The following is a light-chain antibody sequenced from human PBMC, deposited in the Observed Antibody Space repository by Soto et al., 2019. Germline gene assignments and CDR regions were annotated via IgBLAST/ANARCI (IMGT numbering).Light chain of an antibody. CDR3: SSFAGSNNLPYV. CDR2: EIN. Sequence: SVQSPPPSAPGSPGQSFTISCTGTISYVGAYDYVSWYQQHPGKAPKLMIYEINKRPSGVPDRFSGSKSGNTASLTVSGLQAEDEDDYYCSSFAGSNNLPYVFGTGTTVTV. J-gene: IGLJ1*01. CDR1: ISYVGAYDY. V-gene: IGLV2-8*01.